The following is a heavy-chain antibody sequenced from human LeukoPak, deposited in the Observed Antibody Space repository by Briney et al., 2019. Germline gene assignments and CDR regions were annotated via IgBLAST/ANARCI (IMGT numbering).Heavy chain of an antibody. CDR1: GGSISSYY. V-gene: IGHV4-59*08. J-gene: IGHJ4*02. D-gene: IGHD6-6*01. CDR3: ARWGSSGFDY. CDR2: IYYSGST. Sequence: SETLSLTCTVSGGSISSYYWSWIRQPPGKGLEWIGYIYYSGSTNYNPSLKSRVTISVDTSKNQFSLKLSSVTAAGTAVYYCARWGSSGFDYWGQGTLVTVSS.